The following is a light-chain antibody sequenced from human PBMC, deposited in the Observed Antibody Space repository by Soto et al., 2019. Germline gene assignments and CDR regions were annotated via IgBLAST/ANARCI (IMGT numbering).Light chain of an antibody. CDR3: QQYGTSST. J-gene: IGKJ1*01. CDR2: EAS. V-gene: IGKV3-20*01. CDR1: QTVRSDY. Sequence: EMVLTQSPATLSVSPGESATLSCRASQTVRSDYLAWYRQSPGQPPRLLLFEASNRAPGLPDRFSGSGSGTDFTLTIRRLEPEDFAVYYCQQYGTSSTFGQGTRVEIK.